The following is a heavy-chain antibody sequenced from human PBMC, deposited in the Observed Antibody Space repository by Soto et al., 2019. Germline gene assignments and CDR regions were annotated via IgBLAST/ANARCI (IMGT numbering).Heavy chain of an antibody. V-gene: IGHV1-69*13. CDR2: IIPIFGTA. D-gene: IGHD3-22*01. J-gene: IGHJ4*02. Sequence: ASVKVSCKASGGTFSSYAISWVRQAPGQGLEWMGGIIPIFGTANYAQKFQGRVTITADESTSTAYMELSSLRSEDTAVYYCARVGKSSGYSSLYDYWGQGTLVTVSS. CDR3: ARVGKSSGYSSLYDY. CDR1: GGTFSSYA.